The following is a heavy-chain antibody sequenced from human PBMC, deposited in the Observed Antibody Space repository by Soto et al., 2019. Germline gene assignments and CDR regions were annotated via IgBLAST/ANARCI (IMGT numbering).Heavy chain of an antibody. V-gene: IGHV4-30-2*01. CDR2: IYQSGST. CDR3: ARELLFYDSDGFSWDDAFDI. Sequence: QMHLQESGSGLVKPSQTLSLTCAVSGGSLSSSAYSWSWIRQPPGKGLEWIGFIYQSGSTYYNPSLKSRVTMSLDRPKNQFSLKLSSVTAADTAMYYCARELLFYDSDGFSWDDAFDIWGQGTMVTVSS. J-gene: IGHJ3*02. CDR1: GGSLSSSAYS. D-gene: IGHD3-22*01.